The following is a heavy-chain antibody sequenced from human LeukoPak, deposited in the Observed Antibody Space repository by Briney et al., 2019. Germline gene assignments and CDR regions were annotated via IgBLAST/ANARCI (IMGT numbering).Heavy chain of an antibody. CDR2: ISSNGGST. CDR1: GFTFSSYA. D-gene: IGHD5-18*01. CDR3: AKDRYSYGYAFDY. J-gene: IGHJ4*02. Sequence: GSLRLSCAASGFTFSSYAMHWVRQAPGKGLEYVSAISSNGGSTYYANSVKGRFTISRDNSKNTLYLQMNSLRAEDTAVYYCAKDRYSYGYAFDYWGQGTLVTVSS. V-gene: IGHV3-64*01.